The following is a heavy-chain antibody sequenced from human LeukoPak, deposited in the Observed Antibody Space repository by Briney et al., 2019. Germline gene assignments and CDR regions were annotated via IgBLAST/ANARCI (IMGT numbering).Heavy chain of an antibody. D-gene: IGHD4-17*01. CDR3: ARVDYGDYQYFQQ. CDR1: GFTVSSNY. Sequence: PGGSLRLSCAASGFTVSSNYMSWVRQAPGKGLEWVSVIYSGGSTYYADSVKGRFTISRDNSKNTLYLQMNSLRAEDTAVYYCARVDYGDYQYFQQWGQGTLVTVSS. J-gene: IGHJ1*01. CDR2: IYSGGST. V-gene: IGHV3-66*01.